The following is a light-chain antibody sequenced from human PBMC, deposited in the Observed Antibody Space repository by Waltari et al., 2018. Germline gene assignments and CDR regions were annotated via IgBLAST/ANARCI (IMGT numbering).Light chain of an antibody. CDR2: GAS. J-gene: IGKJ1*01. V-gene: IGKV3-20*01. CDR1: QSVGRS. CDR3: QRNDRLPVT. Sequence: ELVLTPSPGPLSLSPGESATLSCRASQSVGRSLIWYQQKPGQAPRLLIYGASTRATGIPDRFSGSGFGTDFSLTISRLEPEDFAVYYCQRNDRLPVTFGQGTKVEIK.